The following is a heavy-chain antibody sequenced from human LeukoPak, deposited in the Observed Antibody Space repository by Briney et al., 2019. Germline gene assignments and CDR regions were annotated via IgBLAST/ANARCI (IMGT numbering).Heavy chain of an antibody. CDR2: INHSGST. J-gene: IGHJ4*02. CDR3: ARGRIAATLRY. CDR1: GGSFSGYY. V-gene: IGHV4-34*01. Sequence: SDTLSLTCAVYGGSFSGYYWSWIRQPPGKGLEWIGEINHSGSTNYNPSLKSRVTISVDTSKNQFSLKLGSVTAADTAVYYCARGRIAATLRYWGQGTLVTVSS. D-gene: IGHD2-15*01.